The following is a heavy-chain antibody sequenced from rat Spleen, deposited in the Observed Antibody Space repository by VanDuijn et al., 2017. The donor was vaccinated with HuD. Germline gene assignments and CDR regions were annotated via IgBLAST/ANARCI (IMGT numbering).Heavy chain of an antibody. J-gene: IGHJ1*01. CDR2: ISYDGSAT. CDR1: GFTFSDCY. CDR3: GRHAYYDGYYHWYFDL. Sequence: EVQLVESDGGLVQPGRSLKLSCATSGFTFSDCYMAWVRQAPTKGLEWVASISYDGSATYYRDSVKGRFTISRDNAKSTLYLQMDSLRSEDTATYYCGRHAYYDGYYHWYFDLWGPGTMVTVSS. V-gene: IGHV5-29*01. D-gene: IGHD1-12*03.